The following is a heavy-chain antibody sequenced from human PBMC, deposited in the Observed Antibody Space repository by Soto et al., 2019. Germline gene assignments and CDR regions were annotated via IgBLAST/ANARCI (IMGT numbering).Heavy chain of an antibody. J-gene: IGHJ6*02. D-gene: IGHD4-17*01. CDR2: IDPSDSYT. V-gene: IGHV5-10-1*01. Sequence: GESLKISGKGSGDSFTSYWISWVRQMPGKGLEWMGRIDPSDSYTNYSPSFQGHVTISADKSISTAYLQWSSLKASDTAMYYCARQNTGLYYYYGMDVWGQGTTVTV. CDR3: ARQNTGLYYYYGMDV. CDR1: GDSFTSYW.